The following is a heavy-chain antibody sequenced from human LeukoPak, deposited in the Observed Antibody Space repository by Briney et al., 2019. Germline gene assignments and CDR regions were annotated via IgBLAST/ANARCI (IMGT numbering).Heavy chain of an antibody. CDR3: ARVGDYYYDSSGYPDY. D-gene: IGHD3-22*01. CDR2: IKTNSGNT. Sequence: ASVKVSCKASGYTFTSYDINWVRQATGQRLEWRGWIKTNSGNTGYAQKFQGRVTMTRNTSISTAYMELSSLRSEDTAVYYCARVGDYYYDSSGYPDYWGQGTLVTVSS. V-gene: IGHV1-8*01. J-gene: IGHJ4*02. CDR1: GYTFTSYD.